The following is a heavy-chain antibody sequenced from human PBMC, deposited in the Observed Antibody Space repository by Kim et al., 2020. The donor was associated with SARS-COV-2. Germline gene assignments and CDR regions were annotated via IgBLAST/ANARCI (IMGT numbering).Heavy chain of an antibody. Sequence: GGSLRLSCAVSGFTVSTNYMTWVRQAPGKGLEWVSLIYSDGTTYYADSVKGRFTISRHNSKNTLFLQMNDLRVEDTAVFYCARGASNFDNWGQGTLVTVSS. CDR3: ARGASNFDN. J-gene: IGHJ4*02. CDR2: IYSDGTT. V-gene: IGHV3-53*04. CDR1: GFTVSTNY. D-gene: IGHD6-6*01.